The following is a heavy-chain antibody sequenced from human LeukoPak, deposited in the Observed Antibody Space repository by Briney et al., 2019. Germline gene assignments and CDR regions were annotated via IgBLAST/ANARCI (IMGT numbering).Heavy chain of an antibody. CDR2: IYHSGST. D-gene: IGHD3-3*01. J-gene: IGHJ5*02. CDR3: ARYDFPANWFDP. V-gene: IGHV4-4*02. CDR1: GGSISSSNW. Sequence: SGTLSLTCAVSGGSISSSNWWSWVRQPPGKGLEWIGEIYHSGSTNYNPSLKSRVTISVDTSKNQFSLKLSSVTAADTAVYYCARYDFPANWFDPWGQGTLVTVSS.